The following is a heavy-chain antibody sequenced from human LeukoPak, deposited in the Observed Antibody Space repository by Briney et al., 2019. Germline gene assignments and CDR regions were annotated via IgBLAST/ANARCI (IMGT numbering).Heavy chain of an antibody. D-gene: IGHD6-19*01. CDR3: ARVSGSGWSWCDY. CDR1: GFTFSSYW. Sequence: GGSLRLSCAASGFTFSSYWMSWVRQAPGKGLEWVATIKKDGSEKYYVDSVKGRFTISRDNAKNSLYLQMNSLRAEDTAVYCCARVSGSGWSWCDYWGQGTLVTVSS. CDR2: IKKDGSEK. V-gene: IGHV3-7*01. J-gene: IGHJ4*02.